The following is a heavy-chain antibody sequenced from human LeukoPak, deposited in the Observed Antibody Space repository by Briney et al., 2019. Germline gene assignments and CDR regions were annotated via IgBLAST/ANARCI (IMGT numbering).Heavy chain of an antibody. V-gene: IGHV4-34*01. Sequence: PSETLSLTCAVYGGSFSGYYWSWIRQPPGKGLEWIGEINQSGSTNYNPSLKSRVTISVDTSKKQFSLKLSPVAAADTAVYYCAAGCSSTSCYWYYYTDVWGKGTTVTVSS. CDR2: INQSGST. CDR1: GGSFSGYY. CDR3: AAGCSSTSCYWYYYTDV. D-gene: IGHD2-2*01. J-gene: IGHJ6*03.